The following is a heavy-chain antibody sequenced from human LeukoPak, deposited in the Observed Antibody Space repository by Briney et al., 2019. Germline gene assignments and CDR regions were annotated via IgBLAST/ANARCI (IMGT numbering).Heavy chain of an antibody. V-gene: IGHV4-59*12. Sequence: PSETLSLTCTVSGGSINSYYWSWIRQPPGKGLEWIGYIYHSGSTYYNPSLKSRVTISVDRSKNQFSLKLSSVTAADTAVYYCARGGGLYTVTTLDYWGQGTLVTVSS. CDR3: ARGGGLYTVTTLDY. CDR1: GGSINSYY. D-gene: IGHD4-17*01. CDR2: IYHSGST. J-gene: IGHJ4*02.